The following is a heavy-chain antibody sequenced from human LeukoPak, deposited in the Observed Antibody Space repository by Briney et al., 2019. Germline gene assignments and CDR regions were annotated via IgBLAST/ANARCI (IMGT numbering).Heavy chain of an antibody. Sequence: GGSLRLSCAASGFTFSAYWMSWVRQAPGKGLEWVANIQQDGSAKYYMDSVKGRFTISRDNAKNSLYLQMNSLRAEDTAVYYCARSGGDYERGYFDYWGQGTLVTVSS. CDR1: GFTFSAYW. J-gene: IGHJ4*02. D-gene: IGHD4-17*01. V-gene: IGHV3-7*01. CDR3: ARSGGDYERGYFDY. CDR2: IQQDGSAK.